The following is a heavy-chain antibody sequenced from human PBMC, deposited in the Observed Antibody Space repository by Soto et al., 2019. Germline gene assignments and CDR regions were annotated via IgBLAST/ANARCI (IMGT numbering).Heavy chain of an antibody. Sequence: SVKVSCKAPGDTSTIYTITWVLQAPGQGLTWLGRIVPLLGITNYARNFQDRLTITADQSKGTAYMELSSLRFEDTALYYCATEKLRAGRLGVDVWGQGTQVSVAS. J-gene: IGHJ4*02. V-gene: IGHV1-69*04. CDR3: ATEKLRAGRLGVDV. CDR2: IVPLLGIT. CDR1: GDTSTIYT. D-gene: IGHD3-10*01.